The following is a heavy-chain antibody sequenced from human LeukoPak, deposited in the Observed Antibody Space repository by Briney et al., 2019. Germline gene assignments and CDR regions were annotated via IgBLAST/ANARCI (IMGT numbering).Heavy chain of an antibody. J-gene: IGHJ4*02. CDR1: GGTFSSYA. D-gene: IGHD3-22*01. V-gene: IGHV1-69*05. CDR2: IIPIFGTA. Sequence: GASVKVSCKASGGTFSSYAISWVRQAPGQGLEWMGRIIPIFGTANYAQKFQGRVTITTDESPSTAYMELSSLRSEDTAVYYCAREDSSGYYLRDYWGQGTLVTVSS. CDR3: AREDSSGYYLRDY.